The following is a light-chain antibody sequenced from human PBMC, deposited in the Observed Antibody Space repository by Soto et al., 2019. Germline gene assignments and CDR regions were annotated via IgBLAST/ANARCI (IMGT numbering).Light chain of an antibody. CDR2: DVS. CDR3: CSYAGSYTYV. CDR1: SSDVAGYNY. Sequence: QSALTQPRSVSGSPGQSVTISCSGTSSDVAGYNYVAWYQHHPGKAPKLMIYDVSNRPSGVPDRFSGSKSGNTASLTISGLQAEDEADYYCCSYAGSYTYVFGTGTKVTVL. J-gene: IGLJ1*01. V-gene: IGLV2-11*01.